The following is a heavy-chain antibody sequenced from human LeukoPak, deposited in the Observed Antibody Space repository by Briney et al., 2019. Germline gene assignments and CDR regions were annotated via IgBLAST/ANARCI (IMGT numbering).Heavy chain of an antibody. CDR3: TTEYRVLLWFGEASDFGRFDP. Sequence: KPGGSLRLSCAASGFTFSNAWMSWVRQAPGKGLEWVGRIKSKTDGGTTDYAAPVKGRFTISRDDSKNTLYLQMNSLKTEDTAVYYCTTEYRVLLWFGEASDFGRFDPWGQGTLATVSS. D-gene: IGHD3-10*01. CDR1: GFTFSNAW. CDR2: IKSKTDGGTT. V-gene: IGHV3-15*01. J-gene: IGHJ5*02.